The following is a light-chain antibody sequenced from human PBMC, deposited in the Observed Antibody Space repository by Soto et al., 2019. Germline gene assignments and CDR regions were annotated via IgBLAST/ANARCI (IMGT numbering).Light chain of an antibody. CDR2: AAS. CDR1: ETISTY. CDR3: QQGHSNPIT. J-gene: IGKJ5*01. V-gene: IGKV1-39*01. Sequence: DIQMTHSPSSLSASLGDIFTITFRTSETISTYVNLYQKKPGKAPKLLIYAASILQSGVPSRFSGSGSGTDFTLTISSLQPEDFATYYCQQGHSNPITLGQGTRLDIK.